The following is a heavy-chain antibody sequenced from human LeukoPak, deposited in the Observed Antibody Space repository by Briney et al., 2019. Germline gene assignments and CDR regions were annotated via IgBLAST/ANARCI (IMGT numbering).Heavy chain of an antibody. CDR2: INTDGSIT. V-gene: IGHV3-74*01. D-gene: IGHD4-23*01. CDR3: AKDDSYGGNSIFDC. Sequence: GGSLRLSCAASGFTFSDYWIHWVRQAPGKGLVWVSRINTDGSITNYADSVKGRFSISRDNAKNTLYLQMNSLRVEDTAFYYCAKDDSYGGNSIFDCWGQGTLVTVSS. J-gene: IGHJ4*02. CDR1: GFTFSDYW.